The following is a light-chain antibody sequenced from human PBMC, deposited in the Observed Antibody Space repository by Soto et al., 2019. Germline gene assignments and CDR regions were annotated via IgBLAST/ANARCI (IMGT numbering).Light chain of an antibody. Sequence: QSVLTQPPSASGCPGQSVTISCTGTSSDVGGYNSVSWYQQHPGKAPKLMIYDVIKRPSGVPDRFSGSKSDNTASLTVSGLQAEDEADYYCSSYAGSNNPVVFGGGTKVTVL. J-gene: IGLJ2*01. CDR2: DVI. CDR1: SSDVGGYNS. CDR3: SSYAGSNNPVV. V-gene: IGLV2-8*01.